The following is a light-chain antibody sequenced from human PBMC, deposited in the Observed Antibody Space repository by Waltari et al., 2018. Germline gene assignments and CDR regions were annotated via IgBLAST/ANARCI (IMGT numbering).Light chain of an antibody. CDR1: HNSDVF. Sequence: DIQMTQSPSSLSASVGGSVTMSCRARHNSDVFLNWYQQKPGKAPKLLIFGASSLQNGVPSRFSGSGSGTDFTLTITSLSSEDSATYYCQQSQGFPYTFGQGTKLEIK. CDR3: QQSQGFPYT. J-gene: IGKJ2*01. V-gene: IGKV1-39*01. CDR2: GAS.